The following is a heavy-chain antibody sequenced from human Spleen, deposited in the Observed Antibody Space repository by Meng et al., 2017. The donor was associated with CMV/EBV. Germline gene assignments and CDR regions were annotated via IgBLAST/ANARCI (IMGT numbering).Heavy chain of an antibody. CDR3: ARLSEYQLLYPDYYYGMDV. J-gene: IGHJ6*02. Sequence: GESLKISCKASGYRFTNYWIGWVRQMPGKGLEWMGIIYPGDSDTRYSPSFQGQVTISADKSISTAYLQWSSLKASDTAMYYCARLSEYQLLYPDYYYGMDVWGQGTTVTVSS. CDR2: IYPGDSDT. D-gene: IGHD2-2*02. CDR1: GYRFTNYW. V-gene: IGHV5-51*01.